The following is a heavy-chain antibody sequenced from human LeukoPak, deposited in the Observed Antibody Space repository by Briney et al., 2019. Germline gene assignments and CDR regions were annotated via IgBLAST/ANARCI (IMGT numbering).Heavy chain of an antibody. V-gene: IGHV1-18*04. CDR3: ARGPGYCSSTSCAPVPQGDAFDI. CDR1: GYTFTSYG. Sequence: ASVKVSCKASGYTFTSYGISWVRQAPGQGLEWMGLISAYNGNTNYAQKLQGRVTMTTDTSTSTAYMELRSLRSDDTAVYYCARGPGYCSSTSCAPVPQGDAFDIWGQGTMVTVSS. CDR2: ISAYNGNT. J-gene: IGHJ3*02. D-gene: IGHD2-2*01.